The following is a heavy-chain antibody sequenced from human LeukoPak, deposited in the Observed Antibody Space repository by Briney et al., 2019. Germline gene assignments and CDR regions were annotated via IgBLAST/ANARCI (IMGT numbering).Heavy chain of an antibody. CDR3: AREVAGAFDY. J-gene: IGHJ4*02. Sequence: ASVKVSCKASGYTFTDYYIHWVRQAPGQGLEWMGWISPNSGGTNYAQKFQGWVTMTRDTSISTAYMELSRLRSDDTAVYYCAREVAGAFDYWGQGTLVTVSS. V-gene: IGHV1-2*04. CDR1: GYTFTDYY. D-gene: IGHD6-19*01. CDR2: ISPNSGGT.